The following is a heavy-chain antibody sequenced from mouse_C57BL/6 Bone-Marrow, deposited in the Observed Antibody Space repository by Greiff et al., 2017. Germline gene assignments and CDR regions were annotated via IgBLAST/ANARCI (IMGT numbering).Heavy chain of an antibody. Sequence: QVQLQQPGAELVKPGASVKLSCKASGYTFTSYWMHWVKQRPGQGLEWIGMINPNSGSTNYNEKFKSKATLTVDKSSSTAYMQLSSLTSEDSAVYYCARRGYGSSWFDYWGQGTLVTVSA. V-gene: IGHV1-64*01. D-gene: IGHD2-10*02. CDR3: ARRGYGSSWFDY. CDR1: GYTFTSYW. J-gene: IGHJ3*01. CDR2: INPNSGST.